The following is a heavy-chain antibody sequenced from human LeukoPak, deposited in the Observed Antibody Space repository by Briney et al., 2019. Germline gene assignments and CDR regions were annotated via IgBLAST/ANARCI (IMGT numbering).Heavy chain of an antibody. Sequence: GGSLRLSCAASGFTVSSNYMSWVRQAPGKGLEWVSVIYSGGSTYYADSVKGRFTISRDNSKNTLYLQMNSLRAEDTAVYYCARVVVAAAGTFDPGGQGTLVTVSS. V-gene: IGHV3-53*01. D-gene: IGHD6-13*01. J-gene: IGHJ5*02. CDR2: IYSGGST. CDR1: GFTVSSNY. CDR3: ARVVVAAAGTFDP.